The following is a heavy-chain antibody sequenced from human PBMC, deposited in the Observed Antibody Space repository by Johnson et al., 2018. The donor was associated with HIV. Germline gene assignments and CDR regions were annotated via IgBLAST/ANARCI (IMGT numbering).Heavy chain of an antibody. D-gene: IGHD3-10*01. Sequence: VQLVESGGGLVKPGGSLRLSCAASGFTFSNAWMSWVRQAPGKGLEWVGRIKSKTDGGTTDYAAPVKGRFTISRDNSKNTLYLQMNSLRAEDTAVYYCARDVTPPGGSGREGDAFDIWGQGTMVTVSS. CDR1: GFTFSNAW. CDR3: ARDVTPPGGSGREGDAFDI. J-gene: IGHJ3*02. CDR2: IKSKTDGGTT. V-gene: IGHV3-15*01.